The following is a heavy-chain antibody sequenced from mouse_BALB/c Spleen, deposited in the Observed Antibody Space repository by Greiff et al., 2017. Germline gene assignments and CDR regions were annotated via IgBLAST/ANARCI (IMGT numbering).Heavy chain of an antibody. J-gene: IGHJ2*01. CDR2: INPSNGGT. Sequence: QVQLQQSGAELVKPGASVKLSCKASGYTFTSYYMYWVKQRPGQGLEWIGEINPSNGGTNFNEKFKSKATLTVDKSSSTAYMQLSSLTSEDSAVYYCTRRGPNWSFDYWGQGTTLTVSS. CDR3: TRRGPNWSFDY. CDR1: GYTFTSYY. V-gene: IGHV1S81*02. D-gene: IGHD4-1*02.